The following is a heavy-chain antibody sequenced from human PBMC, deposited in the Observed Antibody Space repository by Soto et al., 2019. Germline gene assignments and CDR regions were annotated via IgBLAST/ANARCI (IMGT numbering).Heavy chain of an antibody. CDR2: IDPSDSYT. V-gene: IGHV5-10-1*01. D-gene: IGHD5-12*01. Sequence: GESLKISCKGSGYSFTSYWISWVRQMPGKGLEWMGRIDPSDSYTNYSPSFQGHVTISADKSISTAYLQWSSLKASDTAMYYCASSRSDHEYSGYEYAFDIWGQGTMVTVSS. CDR3: ASSRSDHEYSGYEYAFDI. J-gene: IGHJ3*02. CDR1: GYSFTSYW.